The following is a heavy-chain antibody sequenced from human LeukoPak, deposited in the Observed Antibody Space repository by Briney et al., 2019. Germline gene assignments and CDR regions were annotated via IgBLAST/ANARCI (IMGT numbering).Heavy chain of an antibody. CDR1: GGSISSGGYS. CDR3: ARIAVAGTGYYFDY. CDR2: IYHSGST. D-gene: IGHD6-19*01. J-gene: IGHJ4*02. V-gene: IGHV4-30-2*01. Sequence: SETLSLTCAVSGGSISSGGYSWSWIRQPPGKGLERIGYIYHSGSTYYNPSLKSRVTISVDRSKNQFSLKLSSVTAADTAVYYCARIAVAGTGYYFDYWGQGTLVTVSS.